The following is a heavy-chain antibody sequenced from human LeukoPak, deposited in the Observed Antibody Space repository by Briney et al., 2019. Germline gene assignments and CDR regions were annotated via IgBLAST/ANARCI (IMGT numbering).Heavy chain of an antibody. J-gene: IGHJ3*02. D-gene: IGHD6-19*01. Sequence: GASVKVSCKASGYTFTSYYMHWVRQAPGQGLEWMGWISAYNGNTNYAQKLQGRVTMTTDTSTSTAYMELRSLRSDDTAVYYCARGGIPSGWYLLVRPHDAFDIWGQGTMVTVSS. CDR3: ARGGIPSGWYLLVRPHDAFDI. CDR1: GYTFTSYY. CDR2: ISAYNGNT. V-gene: IGHV1-18*04.